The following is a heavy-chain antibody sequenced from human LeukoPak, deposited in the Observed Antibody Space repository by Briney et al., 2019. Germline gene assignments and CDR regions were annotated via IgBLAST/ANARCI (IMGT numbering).Heavy chain of an antibody. D-gene: IGHD1-26*01. CDR2: INHSGST. V-gene: IGHV4-34*01. J-gene: IGHJ6*03. Sequence: PSETLSLTCAVYGGSFSGYYWSWIRQPPGKGLEWIGEINHSGSTNYNPSLKSRVTISVDTSKNQFSLKLSSVTAADTAVYYCARRHLGLFRYFYYMDVWGKGTTVTVSS. CDR3: ARRHLGLFRYFYYMDV. CDR1: GGSFSGYY.